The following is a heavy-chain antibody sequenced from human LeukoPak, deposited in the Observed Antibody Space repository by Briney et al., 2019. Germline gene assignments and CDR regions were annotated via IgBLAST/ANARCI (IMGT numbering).Heavy chain of an antibody. CDR1: GGSISSGSYY. D-gene: IGHD3-22*01. Sequence: SETLSLTCTVSGGSISSGSYYWSWIRQPAGKGLKWIGRIYTSGSTNYNPSLKSRVTISVDTSKNQFSLKLSSVTAADTAVYYCAREAPYYYDSSGYYYYRVSQYYFDCWGQGTLVTVSS. J-gene: IGHJ4*02. CDR3: AREAPYYYDSSGYYYYRVSQYYFDC. CDR2: IYTSGST. V-gene: IGHV4-61*02.